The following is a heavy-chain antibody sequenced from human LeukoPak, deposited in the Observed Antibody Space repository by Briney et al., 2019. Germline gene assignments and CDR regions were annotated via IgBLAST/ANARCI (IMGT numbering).Heavy chain of an antibody. CDR2: INPNSGGT. CDR1: GYTLTGTY. J-gene: IGHJ4*02. Sequence: ASVKVSCKASGYTLTGTYMHWVRQPLGKGLEWMGWINPNSGGTNYAQKFQGRVTMTRDTSISTAYMELSRLRSDDTAVYYCARESIAAAWGQGTLVTVSS. CDR3: ARESIAAA. D-gene: IGHD6-13*01. V-gene: IGHV1-2*02.